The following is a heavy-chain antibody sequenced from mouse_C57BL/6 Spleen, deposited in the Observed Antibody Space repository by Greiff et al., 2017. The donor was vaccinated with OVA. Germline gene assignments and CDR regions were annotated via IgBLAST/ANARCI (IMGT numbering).Heavy chain of an antibody. J-gene: IGHJ1*03. CDR1: GYAFSSSW. Sequence: VQLQQSGPELVKPGASVKISCKASGYAFSSSWMNWVKQRPGKGLEWIGRIYPGDGDTNYNGKFKGKATLTADQSSSTAYLQLSSLTSEDSAVYYCARGGGNPGYFDVWGTGTTVTVSS. V-gene: IGHV1-82*01. CDR3: ARGGGNPGYFDV. D-gene: IGHD2-1*01. CDR2: IYPGDGDT.